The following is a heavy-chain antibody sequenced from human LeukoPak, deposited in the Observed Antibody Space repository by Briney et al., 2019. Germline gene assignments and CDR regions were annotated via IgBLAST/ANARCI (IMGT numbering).Heavy chain of an antibody. CDR3: ARVTGYVIEDYFDY. CDR2: IYYSGST. CDR1: GGSISSSSYS. Sequence: SETLSLTCTVSGGSISSSSYSWGWIRQPPGKGLEWIGSIYYSGSTYYNPSLKSRVTISLDTSKNQFSLKLRSVTAADTAVYYCARVTGYVIEDYFDYWGQGTLVTVSS. J-gene: IGHJ4*02. V-gene: IGHV4-39*07. D-gene: IGHD3-22*01.